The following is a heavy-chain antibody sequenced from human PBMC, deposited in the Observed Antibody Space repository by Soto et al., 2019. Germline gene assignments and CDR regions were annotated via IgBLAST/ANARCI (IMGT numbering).Heavy chain of an antibody. J-gene: IGHJ3*02. D-gene: IGHD2-15*01. V-gene: IGHV4-59*01. CDR1: GGSIRRYY. CDR3: ARDPDHYRGNCPSFDI. CDR2: VYHSGST. Sequence: KPSETLSLACTVCGGSIRRYYWSWIRQPPGKGLEWIACVYHSGSTNYNPSLKSRVTISGDTSKSQLSMKLTSVSGADTAVYYCARDPDHYRGNCPSFDIGGQGTMVRVSS.